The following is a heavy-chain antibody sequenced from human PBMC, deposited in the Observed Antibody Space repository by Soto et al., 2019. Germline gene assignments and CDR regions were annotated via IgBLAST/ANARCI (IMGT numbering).Heavy chain of an antibody. CDR1: GGSFSGFY. V-gene: IGHV4-34*01. CDR3: ARMAGPWYFDL. Sequence: SETLSLTCAVHGGSFSGFYWTWIRQPPGKGLEWIGEINHSGSSNYNPPLKSRVTMSLDTSRNQLSLSLNSVTAADTAVYYCARMAGPWYFDLWGRGTLVTVSS. J-gene: IGHJ2*01. CDR2: INHSGSS.